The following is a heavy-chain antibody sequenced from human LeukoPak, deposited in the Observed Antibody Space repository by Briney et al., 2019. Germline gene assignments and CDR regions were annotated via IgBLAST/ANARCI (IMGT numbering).Heavy chain of an antibody. J-gene: IGHJ5*02. V-gene: IGHV2-5*02. Sequence: SGPTLVKPTQTLTLTCIFSGFSLSTSGVGVGWIRQPPGKALEWLALIYWDDDKRYSPSLKSRLTITEDTSKNQVVLTMTNMDPVDTATYYCAHSMAVAGFNWFDPWGQGTLATVSS. CDR3: AHSMAVAGFNWFDP. CDR2: IYWDDDK. CDR1: GFSLSTSGVG. D-gene: IGHD6-19*01.